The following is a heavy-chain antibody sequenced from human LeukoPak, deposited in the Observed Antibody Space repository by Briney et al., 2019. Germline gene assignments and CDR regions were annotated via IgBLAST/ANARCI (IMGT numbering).Heavy chain of an antibody. J-gene: IGHJ6*03. CDR3: ARARDSSSWYFPLDYYYYMDV. CDR2: INPNSGGT. D-gene: IGHD6-13*01. CDR1: GYTFTGYY. V-gene: IGHV1-2*02. Sequence: ASVKVSCKASGYTFTGYYMHWVRQAPGQGLEWMGWINPNSGGTNYAQKFQGRVTMTRDTSISTAYMELSSLRSEDTAVYYCARARDSSSWYFPLDYYYYMDVWGKGTTVTVSS.